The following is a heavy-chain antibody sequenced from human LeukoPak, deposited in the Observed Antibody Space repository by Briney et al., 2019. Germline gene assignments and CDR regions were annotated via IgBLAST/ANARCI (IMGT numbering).Heavy chain of an antibody. D-gene: IGHD3-16*01. J-gene: IGHJ4*02. CDR3: ARGWQGGPVGQV. Sequence: PVKVSCKASGYTFTSYAISWVRQAPGQGLEWMGGIIPIFGTATYAQKFQGRVTITTHESTSTAYMELSSLRSEDTAVYYCARGWQGGPVGQVWGQGTLVTVSS. CDR2: IIPIFGTA. CDR1: GYTFTSYA. V-gene: IGHV1-69*05.